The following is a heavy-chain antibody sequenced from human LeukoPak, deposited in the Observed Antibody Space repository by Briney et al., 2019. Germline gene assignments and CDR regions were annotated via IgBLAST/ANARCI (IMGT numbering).Heavy chain of an antibody. CDR2: ISAYNGNT. Sequence: ASVKVSCKASGYTFTSYGISWVRQAPGQGLEWMGWISAYNGNTNYAQKLQGRVTMTTDTSTSTAYMELRSLRSDDTAVCYCARGPWRNFLGYCSGGSCYRFDPWGQGTLVTVSS. CDR3: ARGPWRNFLGYCSGGSCYRFDP. J-gene: IGHJ5*02. CDR1: GYTFTSYG. D-gene: IGHD2-15*01. V-gene: IGHV1-18*01.